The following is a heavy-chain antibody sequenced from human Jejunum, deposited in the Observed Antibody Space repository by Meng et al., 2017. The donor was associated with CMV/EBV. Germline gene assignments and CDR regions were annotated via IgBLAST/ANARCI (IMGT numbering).Heavy chain of an antibody. CDR3: AKGYGNSFEY. D-gene: IGHD3-16*01. CDR1: GGSFTTYC. CDR2: IITSGST. V-gene: IGHV4-4*07. Sequence: VQLQEARQGCVNPWEALPFACTVSGGSFTTYCWSWIRQRAGKGLEWIGRIITSGSTNYNPSLRSRVIMSVDTSKNQFFLKLRSVTAADTAVYFCAKGYGNSFEYWGQGSLVTVSS. J-gene: IGHJ4*02.